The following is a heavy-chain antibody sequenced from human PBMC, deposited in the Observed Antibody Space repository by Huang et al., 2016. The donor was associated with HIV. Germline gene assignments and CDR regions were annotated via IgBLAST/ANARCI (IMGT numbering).Heavy chain of an antibody. J-gene: IGHJ4*02. CDR2: ISDTSRYK. D-gene: IGHD1-26*01. CDR1: GASFSSSS. Sequence: DVQLVESGGGLVKPGGSLRLSCEDFGASFSSSSMSWVSSISDTSRYKYDADSVKGRFTIARDNTKSSMYLQMVSLRVEDTGIYFCAREAVIVGRSYSMESYSWGQGTLVTVSS. CDR3: AREAVIVGRSYSMESYS. V-gene: IGHV3-21*02.